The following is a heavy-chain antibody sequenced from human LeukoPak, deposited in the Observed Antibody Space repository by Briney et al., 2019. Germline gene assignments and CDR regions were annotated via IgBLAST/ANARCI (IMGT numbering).Heavy chain of an antibody. V-gene: IGHV3-15*01. CDR3: TTVRRLFSLGY. Sequence: GGSLRLSCAASGFSFSDAWMTWVRQAPGKGLEWVGRIKSKTDGGTKDYAAPVKGRFTISGDDSKSTLYLQMNSLKTEDTAVYYCTTVRRLFSLGYWGQGTLVTVSS. D-gene: IGHD4-17*01. CDR1: GFSFSDAW. CDR2: IKSKTDGGTK. J-gene: IGHJ4*02.